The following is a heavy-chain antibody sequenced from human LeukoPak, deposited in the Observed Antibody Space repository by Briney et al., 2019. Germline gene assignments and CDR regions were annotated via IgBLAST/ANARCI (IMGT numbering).Heavy chain of an antibody. D-gene: IGHD3-22*01. Sequence: SETLSLTCAVYGGSFSGYYWSWLRQPPGKGLEWIGEINHSGSTNYNPSLKSRVTISVDTSKNQFSLKLSSVTAADTAVYYCARSGFRDSSGYYYGYWGQGTLVTVSS. CDR2: INHSGST. CDR3: ARSGFRDSSGYYYGY. CDR1: GGSFSGYY. V-gene: IGHV4-34*01. J-gene: IGHJ4*02.